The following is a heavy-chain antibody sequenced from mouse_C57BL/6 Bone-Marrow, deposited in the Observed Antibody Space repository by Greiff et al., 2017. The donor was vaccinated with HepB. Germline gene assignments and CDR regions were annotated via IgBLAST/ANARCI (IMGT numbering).Heavy chain of an antibody. CDR3: TRAVITTFVDY. V-gene: IGHV5-9-1*02. D-gene: IGHD1-1*01. J-gene: IGHJ4*01. CDR2: ISSGGDYI. CDR1: GLTFSSYA. Sequence: EVQVVESGEGLVKPGGSLKLSCAASGLTFSSYAMSWVRQTPEKRLEWVAYISSGGDYIYYADTVKGRFTISRDNARNTLYLQMSSLKSEDTAMYYCTRAVITTFVDYWGQGTSVTVSS.